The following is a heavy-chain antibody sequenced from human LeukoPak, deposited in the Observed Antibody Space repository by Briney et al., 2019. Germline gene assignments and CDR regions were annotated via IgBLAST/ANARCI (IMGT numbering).Heavy chain of an antibody. Sequence: GGSLRLSCADSGFTFSNYPMHWVRQAPGKGLEWVAVISYDGSNKYYADSVKGRFTVSRDNSKNTLYLQMNSLRAEDTAVYYCARSHRSYCSGGSCYYDYWGQGTLVTVSS. CDR2: ISYDGSNK. CDR3: ARSHRSYCSGGSCYYDY. J-gene: IGHJ4*02. CDR1: GFTFSNYP. V-gene: IGHV3-30-3*01. D-gene: IGHD2-15*01.